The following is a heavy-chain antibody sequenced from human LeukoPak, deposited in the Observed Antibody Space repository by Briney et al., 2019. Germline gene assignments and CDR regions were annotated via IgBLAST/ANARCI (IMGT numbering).Heavy chain of an antibody. D-gene: IGHD5-18*01. CDR2: ISGSSNDI. V-gene: IGHV3-11*06. Sequence: GGSVRLSCAASGFTFSDSYMSWMRQAPGKGLEWVSYISGSSNDINYADSVKGRFTVSRDNTKNSLFLEMNSLRVEDTAVYCCAKVLRGYRSDYFWGQGTLVTVSS. J-gene: IGHJ4*02. CDR3: AKVLRGYRSDYF. CDR1: GFTFSDSY.